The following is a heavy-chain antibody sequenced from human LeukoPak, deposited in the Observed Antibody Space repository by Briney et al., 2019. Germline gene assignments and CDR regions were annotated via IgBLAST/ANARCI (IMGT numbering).Heavy chain of an antibody. V-gene: IGHV3-30-3*01. D-gene: IGHD4-17*01. J-gene: IGHJ4*02. CDR3: ARARTVTAYFDY. Sequence: PGGSLRLSCAASGFTFSSYAMHWVRQAPGKGLEWVAVISYDGSNKYYADSVKGRFTISRDNSKNTLYLQMNSLRAEDTAVYYCARARTVTAYFDYWGQGTLVTVSS. CDR1: GFTFSSYA. CDR2: ISYDGSNK.